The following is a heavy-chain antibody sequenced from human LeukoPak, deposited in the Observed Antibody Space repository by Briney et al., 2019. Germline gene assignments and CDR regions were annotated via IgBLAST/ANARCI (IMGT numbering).Heavy chain of an antibody. CDR2: INSDGSSR. D-gene: IGHD6-13*01. V-gene: IGHV3-74*01. CDR3: ASASSHRIAAGGDY. CDR1: GFTFSNYW. J-gene: IGHJ4*02. Sequence: GGSLRLSCAASGFTFSNYWMHWVRQAPGKGLVWVSRINSDGSSRNYADSVKGRFTISRGNVKNTLYLQMNSLRAEDTAVYYCASASSHRIAAGGDYWGQGTLVTVSS.